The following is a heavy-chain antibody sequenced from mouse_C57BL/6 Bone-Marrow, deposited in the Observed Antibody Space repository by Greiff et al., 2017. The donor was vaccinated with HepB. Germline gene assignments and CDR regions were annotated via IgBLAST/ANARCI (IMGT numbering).Heavy chain of an antibody. Sequence: EVQLQQSGGGLVKPGGSLKLSCAASGFTFSDYGMHWVRQAPEKGLEWVAYISSGSSTIYYADTEKGRITISRDKAKNTLFLQMTSLRSEDTAMYYCARWGGRNYAMDYWGQGTAVTVSA. J-gene: IGHJ4*01. CDR2: ISSGSSTI. CDR1: GFTFSDYG. D-gene: IGHD3-3*01. CDR3: ARWGGRNYAMDY. V-gene: IGHV5-17*01.